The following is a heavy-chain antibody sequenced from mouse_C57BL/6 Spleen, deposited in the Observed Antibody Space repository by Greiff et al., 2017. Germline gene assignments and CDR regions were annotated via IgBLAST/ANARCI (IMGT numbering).Heavy chain of an antibody. Sequence: QVQLQLSGAELARPGASVKMSCQASGYTFTSYTMHWVKQRPGQGLEWIGYINPSSGYTKYNQKFKDKATLTADKPSSTAYMQLSSLTSEDSAVYYCAQSGNYDFDYWGQGTTLTVSS. V-gene: IGHV1-4*01. CDR2: INPSSGYT. CDR3: AQSGNYDFDY. D-gene: IGHD2-1*01. J-gene: IGHJ2*01. CDR1: GYTFTSYT.